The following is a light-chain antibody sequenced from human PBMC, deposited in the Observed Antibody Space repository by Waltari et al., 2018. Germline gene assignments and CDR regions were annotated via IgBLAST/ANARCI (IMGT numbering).Light chain of an antibody. Sequence: QSARTQPRSGAGSPGEEGKKKGKGKSRDVGVYKDVSGYQQHPGKAPQLMIYDVAKRPSGVPDRFSGSKSDNTASLPISGLQAEDEADYYCCSYAGSYSWVFGGGTKLTVL. V-gene: IGLV2-11*01. CDR1: SRDVGVYKD. CDR2: DVA. CDR3: CSYAGSYSWV. J-gene: IGLJ3*02.